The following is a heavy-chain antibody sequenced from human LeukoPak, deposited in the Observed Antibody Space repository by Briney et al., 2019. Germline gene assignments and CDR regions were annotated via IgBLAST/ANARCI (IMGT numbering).Heavy chain of an antibody. Sequence: PGGSLRLSCAASGFTLSSYWMSWVRQVPGKGLEWVANINQDGSAKYYVDSVKGRFTISRDNAKNSLYPQMNSLRAEDTAVYYCARDAPGLGIDYWGQGTLVTVSS. CDR3: ARDAPGLGIDY. J-gene: IGHJ4*02. CDR2: INQDGSAK. D-gene: IGHD7-27*01. V-gene: IGHV3-7*01. CDR1: GFTLSSYW.